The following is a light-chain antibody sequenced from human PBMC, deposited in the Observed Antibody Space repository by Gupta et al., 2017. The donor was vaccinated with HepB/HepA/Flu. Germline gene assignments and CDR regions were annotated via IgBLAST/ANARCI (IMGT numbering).Light chain of an antibody. CDR2: DVS. CDR1: SSDVGGYNY. V-gene: IGLV2-14*01. J-gene: IGLJ3*02. Sequence: QSALTQPPSVSGSPGPSITISCTGTSSDVGGYNYVSWYQQHPGKAPKLMIYDVSNRPSGVSNRFSGSKSGNTASLTISGLQAEDEADYYCSSYTSSSTWVFGGGTKLTVL. CDR3: SSYTSSSTWV.